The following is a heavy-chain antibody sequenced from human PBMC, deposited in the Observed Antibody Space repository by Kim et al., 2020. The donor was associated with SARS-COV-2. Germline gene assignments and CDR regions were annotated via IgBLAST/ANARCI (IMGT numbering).Heavy chain of an antibody. CDR3: VKDSGGYYHPDFGDY. Sequence: GGSLRLSCSASGFTFSSYAMHWVRQAPGKGLEYVSAISSNGGSTYYADSVKGRFTISRDNSKNTLYLQMSSLRAEDTAVYYCVKDSGGYYHPDFGDYWGQRTLVTVSS. CDR1: GFTFSSYA. J-gene: IGHJ4*02. D-gene: IGHD3-22*01. V-gene: IGHV3-64D*06. CDR2: ISSNGGST.